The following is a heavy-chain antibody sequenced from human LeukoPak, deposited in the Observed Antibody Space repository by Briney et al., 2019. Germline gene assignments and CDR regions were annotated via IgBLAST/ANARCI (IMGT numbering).Heavy chain of an antibody. D-gene: IGHD6-19*01. CDR3: ARTPPTYSSGWYYFDY. V-gene: IGHV1-2*02. J-gene: IGHJ4*02. CDR1: GYTFTGYY. CDR2: INPNSGGT. Sequence: ASVTVSCKASGYTFTGYYMHWVRQAPGQGLEWMGWINPNSGGTNYAQKFQGRATITRDTSISTAYMELSRLRSDDTAVYYCARTPPTYSSGWYYFDYWGQGTLVTVSS.